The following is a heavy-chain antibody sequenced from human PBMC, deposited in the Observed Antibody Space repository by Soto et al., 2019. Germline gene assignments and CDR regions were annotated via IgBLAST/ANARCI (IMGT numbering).Heavy chain of an antibody. J-gene: IGHJ4*02. V-gene: IGHV1-8*01. D-gene: IGHD2-15*01. CDR2: MNPNSGNT. Sequence: WASVKVSCKASGYTFTSYDINWVRQATGQGLEWMGWMNPNSGNTGYAQKFQGRVTMTRNTSISTAYMELSSLRSEDTAVYYCARVVCSGGSCYSVIYYWGQGTLVTVSS. CDR1: GYTFTSYD. CDR3: ARVVCSGGSCYSVIYY.